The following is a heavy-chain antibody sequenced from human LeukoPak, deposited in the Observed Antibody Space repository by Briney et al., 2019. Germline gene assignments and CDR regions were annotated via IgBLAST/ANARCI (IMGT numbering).Heavy chain of an antibody. CDR1: GYTFTGYY. J-gene: IGHJ6*03. CDR2: INPNSGGT. CDR3: ARRSRIVGATSYYYYYMDV. V-gene: IGHV1-2*02. D-gene: IGHD1-26*01. Sequence: GASVKVSCKASGYTFTGYYMHWVRQAPRQGVEGMGLINPNSGGTNYAQKFQGRVTMTRDTTIRTAYMELSRLRSADTAVYYCARRSRIVGATSYYYYYMDVWGKGTTVTVYS.